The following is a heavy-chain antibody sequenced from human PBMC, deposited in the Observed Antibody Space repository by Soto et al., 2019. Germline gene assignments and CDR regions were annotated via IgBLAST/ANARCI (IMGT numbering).Heavy chain of an antibody. D-gene: IGHD2-2*01. J-gene: IGHJ6*02. CDR2: IIPIFGTA. Sequence: QVQLVQSGAEVKKPGSSVKVSCKASGGTFSSYAISWVRQAPGQGLEWMGGIIPIFGTANYAQKFQGRVTITADESTSTDYMELSSLRSEDTAVYYCARDDYCISTSCYGPIYYYYYGMDVWGQGTTVTVSS. CDR1: GGTFSSYA. V-gene: IGHV1-69*12. CDR3: ARDDYCISTSCYGPIYYYYYGMDV.